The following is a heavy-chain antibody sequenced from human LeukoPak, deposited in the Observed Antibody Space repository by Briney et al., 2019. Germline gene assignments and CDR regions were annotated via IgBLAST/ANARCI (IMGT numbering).Heavy chain of an antibody. CDR3: ARATAMVTRTPGY. CDR2: MNPNSGNT. D-gene: IGHD5-18*01. CDR1: GYTFTSYD. V-gene: IGHV1-8*02. Sequence: ASMKDSCKASGYTFTSYDINWVRQATGQGLEWMGWMNPNSGNTGYAQKFQGRVTMTRNTSISTAYMELSSLRSEDTAVYYCARATAMVTRTPGYWGQGTLVTVSS. J-gene: IGHJ4*02.